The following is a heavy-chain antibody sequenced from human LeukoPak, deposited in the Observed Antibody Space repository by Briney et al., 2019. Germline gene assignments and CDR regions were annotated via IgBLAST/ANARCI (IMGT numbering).Heavy chain of an antibody. V-gene: IGHV3-21*01. J-gene: IGHJ4*02. CDR3: ARDVEDSSGWYQKGFDY. Sequence: PGGSLRLSCAASGFTFSSYAMSWVRQAPGKGLEWVSSISSSSSYIYYADSVKGRFTISRDNAKNSLYLQMNSLRAEDTAVYYCARDVEDSSGWYQKGFDYWGEGTLVTVSS. CDR2: ISSSSSYI. D-gene: IGHD6-19*01. CDR1: GFTFSSYA.